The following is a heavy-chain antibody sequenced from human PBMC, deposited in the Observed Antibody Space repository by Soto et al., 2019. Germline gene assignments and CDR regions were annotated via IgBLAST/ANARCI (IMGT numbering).Heavy chain of an antibody. V-gene: IGHV3-33*01. Sequence: GGSLRLSCAASGFTFSSYGMHWVRQAPGKGLEWVAVIWYDGSNKYYADSVKGRFTISRDNSKNTLYLQMNSLRAEDTAVYYWACLAVADPAPTTPPPPLWGQGTLVTVSS. CDR3: ACLAVADPAPTTPPPPL. D-gene: IGHD6-19*01. J-gene: IGHJ4*02. CDR2: IWYDGSNK. CDR1: GFTFSSYG.